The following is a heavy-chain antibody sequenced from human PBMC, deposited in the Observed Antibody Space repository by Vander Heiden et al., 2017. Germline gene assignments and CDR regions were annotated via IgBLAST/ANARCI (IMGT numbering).Heavy chain of an antibody. CDR2: ISSSSSYI. Sequence: EVQLVESGGGLVKPGGSLSLSCAASGFTFSSSSMNWVRQALGKGLEWVSSISSSSSYIYYADSVKGRFTISRDNAKNSLYLQMNSLRAEDTAVYYCARGDRYCSGGSCLCDYWGQGTLVTVSS. CDR3: ARGDRYCSGGSCLCDY. J-gene: IGHJ4*02. CDR1: GFTFSSSS. V-gene: IGHV3-21*01. D-gene: IGHD2-15*01.